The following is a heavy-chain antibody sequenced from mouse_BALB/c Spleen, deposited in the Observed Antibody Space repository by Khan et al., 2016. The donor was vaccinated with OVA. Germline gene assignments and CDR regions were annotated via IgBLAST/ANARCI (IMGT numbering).Heavy chain of an antibody. Sequence: VQLKQSGPGLVKPSQSLSLTCTVTGYSITSDYAWNWIRQFPGNKLEWMGFISYSGNTKYNPSPKSRFSITRATSKIQFFLQLNSVTTEDTATYYCSRVYGGDFDYWRQGTSLTVSS. D-gene: IGHD1-1*02. CDR3: SRVYGGDFDY. V-gene: IGHV3-2*02. CDR1: GYSITSDYA. CDR2: ISYSGNT. J-gene: IGHJ2*02.